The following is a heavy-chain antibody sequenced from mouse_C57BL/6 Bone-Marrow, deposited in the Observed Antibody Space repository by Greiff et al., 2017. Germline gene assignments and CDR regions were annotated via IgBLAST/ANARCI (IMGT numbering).Heavy chain of an antibody. CDR3: ANDLLWLRRYYYAMDY. D-gene: IGHD2-2*01. V-gene: IGHV1-22*01. CDR2: INPNNGGT. CDR1: GYTFTDYN. J-gene: IGHJ4*01. Sequence: VQLQQSGPELVKPGASVKMSCKASGYTFTDYNMHWVKQSHGKSLEWIGYINPNNGGTSYNQKFKGKATVTVNKSSSTAYMELRSLTSEDSAVYYCANDLLWLRRYYYAMDYWGQGTSVTVSS.